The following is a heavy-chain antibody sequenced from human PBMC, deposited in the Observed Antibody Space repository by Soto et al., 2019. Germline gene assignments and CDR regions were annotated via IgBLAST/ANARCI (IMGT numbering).Heavy chain of an antibody. CDR1: GFTFSSYG. D-gene: IGHD2-15*01. Sequence: QVQLVESGGGVVQPGRSLRLSCAASGFTFSSYGMHWVRQAPGKGLEWVAVIWYDGSNKYYADSVKGRFTISRDNSKNTLYLQMNSLRAEDTAVYYCARMGYCSGGSCYSNYYYGMDVWGQGTTVTVSS. V-gene: IGHV3-33*01. J-gene: IGHJ6*02. CDR3: ARMGYCSGGSCYSNYYYGMDV. CDR2: IWYDGSNK.